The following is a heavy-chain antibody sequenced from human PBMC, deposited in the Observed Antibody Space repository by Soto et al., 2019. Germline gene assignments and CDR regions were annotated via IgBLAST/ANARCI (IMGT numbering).Heavy chain of an antibody. D-gene: IGHD3-16*01. CDR3: AMIPVDTYMIYWFDP. V-gene: IGHV4-59*01. CDR2: IYYSGST. J-gene: IGHJ5*01. CDR1: GASITSYY. Sequence: PSGSLALTCTLSGASITSYYCIWIRQPPVKGLEWIGHIYYSGSTNYSPSLKSRVTISLDTPNNQFSPKVTSVTAADTAVYYCAMIPVDTYMIYWFDPWGQGTLVTVSS.